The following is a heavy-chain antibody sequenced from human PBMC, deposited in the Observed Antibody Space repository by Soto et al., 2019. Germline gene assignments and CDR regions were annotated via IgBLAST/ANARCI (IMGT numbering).Heavy chain of an antibody. V-gene: IGHV4-59*01. J-gene: IGHJ4*02. CDR1: GGSISSYY. D-gene: IGHD2-15*01. CDR2: IYYSGST. CDR3: AMRVATVVY. Sequence: QVQLQESGPGLVKPSETLSLTCTVSGGSISSYYWSWIRQPPGKGLEWIGYIYYSGSTNYNPSLKSRVTISVDTSKNQFSLKLSSVTAADTAVYYCAMRVATVVYWGQGTLVTVSS.